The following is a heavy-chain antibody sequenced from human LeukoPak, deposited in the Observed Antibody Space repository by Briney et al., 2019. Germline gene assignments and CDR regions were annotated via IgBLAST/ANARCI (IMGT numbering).Heavy chain of an antibody. CDR3: AKDNRRHYTSGPNPDSLH. CDR1: GFIFNNYA. CDR2: ISWNSGSI. D-gene: IGHD6-19*01. V-gene: IGHV3-9*01. J-gene: IGHJ4*02. Sequence: GGSLRLSCAGSGFIFNNYAMHWVRQPPGKGLEWVSGISWNSGSIDYADSVKGRFTISRDNAKNSLYLQMNSLRVEDTALYYCAKDNRRHYTSGPNPDSLHWGQGALVTVSS.